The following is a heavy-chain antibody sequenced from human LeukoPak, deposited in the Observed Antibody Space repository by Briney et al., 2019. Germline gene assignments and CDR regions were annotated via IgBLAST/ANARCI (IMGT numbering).Heavy chain of an antibody. J-gene: IGHJ5*02. CDR3: ARNSPRDVAGRQFLPGVLSLLSQCDNCFDP. Sequence: GASVKVSCKASGYTFTNYGISWVRQAPGQGLEWMGWINTYNGNTNYAQKFQGRVTMTTDTSTSTAYMELRSLRSDDTAVYYCARNSPRDVAGRQFLPGVLSLLSQCDNCFDPWGQGTLVSVPS. D-gene: IGHD7-27*01. CDR1: GYTFTNYG. CDR2: INTYNGNT. V-gene: IGHV1-18*04.